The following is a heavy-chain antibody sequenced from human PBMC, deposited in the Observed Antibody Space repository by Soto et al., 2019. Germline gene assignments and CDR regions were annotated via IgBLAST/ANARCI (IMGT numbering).Heavy chain of an antibody. Sequence: GGSLRLSCAASGFTFSSYAMSWVRQAPGKGLEWVSAISGSGGSTYYADSVKGRFTISRDNSKNTLYLQMNSLRAEDTAVYYCAKDRGDWGVRGGFDYWGQGTLVTVSS. D-gene: IGHD3-10*02. CDR3: AKDRGDWGVRGGFDY. V-gene: IGHV3-23*01. CDR1: GFTFSSYA. CDR2: ISGSGGST. J-gene: IGHJ4*02.